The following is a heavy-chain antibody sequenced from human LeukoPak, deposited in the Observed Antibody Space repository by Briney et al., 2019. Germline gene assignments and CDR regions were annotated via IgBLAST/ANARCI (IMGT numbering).Heavy chain of an antibody. Sequence: SQTLSLTCVISGDSVSSNSAARNWIRQPPSRGLEWLGRTYYRSKWYNDYAVSVKSRITINPDTSKNQFSLQLNSVTPEDTAVYYCAREGRFSSSNYFDYWGQGTLVTVSS. J-gene: IGHJ4*02. CDR2: TYYRSKWYN. CDR1: GDSVSSNSAA. D-gene: IGHD6-13*01. CDR3: AREGRFSSSNYFDY. V-gene: IGHV6-1*01.